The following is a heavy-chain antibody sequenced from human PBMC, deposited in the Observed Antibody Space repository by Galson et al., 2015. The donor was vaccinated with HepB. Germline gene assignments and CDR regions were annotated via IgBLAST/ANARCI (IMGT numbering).Heavy chain of an antibody. D-gene: IGHD3-10*01. V-gene: IGHV3-30*02. CDR2: IRYDGSSK. Sequence: SLRLSCAASGLTFSNRGMHWVRQAPGKGLEWVAFIRYDGSSKYYGDSVKGRFTISRDNSKNTLYLQMNSLRVEDTAVYYCANDRTSGGFGEMEFDPWGQGTLVTVFS. CDR1: GLTFSNRG. J-gene: IGHJ5*02. CDR3: ANDRTSGGFGEMEFDP.